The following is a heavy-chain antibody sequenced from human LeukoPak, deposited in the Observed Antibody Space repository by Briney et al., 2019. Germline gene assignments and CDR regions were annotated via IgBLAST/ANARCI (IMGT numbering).Heavy chain of an antibody. V-gene: IGHV3-73*01. CDR2: IRSKPSYAT. CDR3: TTILFY. D-gene: IGHD2/OR15-2a*01. J-gene: IGHJ4*02. Sequence: PGGSLRLSCAASGFTFSNAWMSWVRQAPGKGLEWVGRIRSKPSYATAYAASVKGRFTISRDDSKNMAYLQMNSLKTEDTAVYYCTTILFYWGQGTLVTVSS. CDR1: GFTFSNAW.